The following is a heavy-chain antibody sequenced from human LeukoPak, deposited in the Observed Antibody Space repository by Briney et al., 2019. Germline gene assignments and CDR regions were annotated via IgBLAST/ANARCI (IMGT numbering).Heavy chain of an antibody. J-gene: IGHJ4*02. Sequence: SETLSLTCTVSGASFKSYYWNWIRQPPGKGLEWIGYIYYSGSTNYNPSLKSRVTISVDTSKNQFSLKLSSVTAADTAVYYCARGPPYIVVVTAIGFFDYWGQGTLVTVSS. CDR3: ARGPPYIVVVTAIGFFDY. CDR2: IYYSGST. V-gene: IGHV4-59*01. CDR1: GASFKSYY. D-gene: IGHD2-21*02.